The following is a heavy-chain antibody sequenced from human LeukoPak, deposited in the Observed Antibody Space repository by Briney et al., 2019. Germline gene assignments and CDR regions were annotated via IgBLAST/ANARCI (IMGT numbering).Heavy chain of an antibody. CDR1: GDSISSHY. D-gene: IGHD3-22*01. CDR2: TYYSGSS. V-gene: IGHV4-59*11. J-gene: IGHJ5*02. CDR3: ARSRDSSGYRNNWFDP. Sequence: SETLSLTCTVSGDSISSHYWSWIRQPPGKGLEWIGYTYYSGSSDYNPSLKSRVTISVDTSNNQFSLKLSSVTAADTAVYYCARSRDSSGYRNNWFDPWGQGTLVTVSS.